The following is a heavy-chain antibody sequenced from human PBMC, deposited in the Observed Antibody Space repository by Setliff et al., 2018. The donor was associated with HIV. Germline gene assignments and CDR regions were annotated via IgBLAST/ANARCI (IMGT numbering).Heavy chain of an antibody. CDR2: IKSKADGGTT. CDR3: TTDISGVGGVAGTADY. Sequence: PGGSLRLSCAASGFTFNNAWMSWVRQAPGKGLEWVGRIKSKADGGTTDYVAPVKGRFTISRDDSRNTLYLQMNSLKTEDTAVYYCTTDISGVGGVAGTADYWGQGTQVTVS. D-gene: IGHD6-19*01. V-gene: IGHV3-15*05. J-gene: IGHJ4*02. CDR1: GFTFNNAW.